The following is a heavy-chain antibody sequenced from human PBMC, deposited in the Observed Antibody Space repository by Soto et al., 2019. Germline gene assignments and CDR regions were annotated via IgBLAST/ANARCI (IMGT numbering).Heavy chain of an antibody. CDR1: GFTFNNYA. J-gene: IGHJ4*02. D-gene: IGHD4-4*01. V-gene: IGHV3-23*01. CDR3: AKCFRNYAADNFDN. CDR2: ITGGGAGT. Sequence: EVQLLESGGGLVQPGGSLRLSCAASGFTFNNYAMSWVRQAPGKGLEWVSTITGGGAGTYYADSVKGRFTISRDNSNNKLYMQMNRLRVEDTALYYCAKCFRNYAADNFDNWGQGTLVTVSS.